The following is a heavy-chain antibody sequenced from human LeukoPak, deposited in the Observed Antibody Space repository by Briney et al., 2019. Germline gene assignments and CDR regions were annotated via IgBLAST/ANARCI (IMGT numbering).Heavy chain of an antibody. V-gene: IGHV1-2*02. D-gene: IGHD3-22*01. CDR3: ARDLHYYDSSGAKGY. CDR1: GYTFTFYY. J-gene: IGHJ4*02. CDR2: INPNSGGT. Sequence: AAVNVCCKTSGYTFTFYYLHWMRQAPGQGLEWMGWINPNSGGTNYAQKFQGRVTMTRDTSISTAYMELSRLRSDDTAVYYCARDLHYYDSSGAKGYWGQGTLVPVTS.